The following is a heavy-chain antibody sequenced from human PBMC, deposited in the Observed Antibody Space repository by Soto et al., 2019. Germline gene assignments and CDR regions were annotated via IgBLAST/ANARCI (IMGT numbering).Heavy chain of an antibody. D-gene: IGHD3-22*01. V-gene: IGHV1-2*04. CDR2: INPNSGGT. J-gene: IGHJ4*02. Sequence: ASVKVSCKASGYTFTGYYMHWVRQAPGQGLEWMGWINPNSGGTNYAQKFQGWVTMPRDTSISTAYMELSRLRSDDTAVYYCASAHPYYDSSGYSSSFDYWGQGTLVTVSS. CDR3: ASAHPYYDSSGYSSSFDY. CDR1: GYTFTGYY.